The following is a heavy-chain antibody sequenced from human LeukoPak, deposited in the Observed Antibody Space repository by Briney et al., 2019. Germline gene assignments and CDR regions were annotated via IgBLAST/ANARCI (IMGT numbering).Heavy chain of an antibody. CDR1: GGSISSYY. V-gene: IGHV4-59*01. J-gene: IGHJ5*02. Sequence: SETLSLTCTVSGGSISSYYWSWIRQPPGKGLEWIGYIYYSGSTNYNPSLKSRVTISVDTSKNQFSLKLSSVIAADTAVYYCARVRCSSTSCYPPVNWFDPWGQGTLVTVSS. CDR2: IYYSGST. D-gene: IGHD2-2*01. CDR3: ARVRCSSTSCYPPVNWFDP.